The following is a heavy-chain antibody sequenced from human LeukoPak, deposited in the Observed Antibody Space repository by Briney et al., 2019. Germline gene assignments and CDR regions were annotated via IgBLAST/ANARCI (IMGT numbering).Heavy chain of an antibody. Sequence: GGSLRLSCAASGFTFSSYAMSWVRQAPGKGLEWVSATSGSGGSTYYADSVKGRFTISRDNSKNTLYLQMNNLRAEDTAVYYCAKSGELGNAFDIWGQGTMVTVSS. J-gene: IGHJ3*02. CDR2: TSGSGGST. CDR1: GFTFSSYA. CDR3: AKSGELGNAFDI. D-gene: IGHD1-26*01. V-gene: IGHV3-23*01.